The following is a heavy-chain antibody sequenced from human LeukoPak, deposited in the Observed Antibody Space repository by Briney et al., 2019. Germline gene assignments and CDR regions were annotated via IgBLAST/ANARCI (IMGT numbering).Heavy chain of an antibody. V-gene: IGHV3-9*03. CDR3: AKDLSPTNWNYKSGAFDI. CDR1: GFTFDDYA. D-gene: IGHD1-7*01. J-gene: IGHJ3*02. CDR2: ISWNSGSI. Sequence: GGSLRLSCAASGFTFDDYAMHWVRQAPGKGLEWVSGISWNSGSIGYADSVKGRFTISRDNAKNSLYLQMNSLRAEDMALYYCAKDLSPTNWNYKSGAFDIWGQGTMVTVSS.